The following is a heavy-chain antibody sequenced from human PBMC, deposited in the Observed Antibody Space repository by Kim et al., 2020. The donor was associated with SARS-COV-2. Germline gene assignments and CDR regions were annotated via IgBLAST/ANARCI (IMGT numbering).Heavy chain of an antibody. J-gene: IGHJ4*02. CDR2: NP. CDR3: ARVGSGWLFDY. D-gene: IGHD6-19*01. Sequence: NPTYAQGFTGRFVFSLDTSVTTAYLQISSLKAGDTAVYYCARVGSGWLFDYWGQGTLVTVSS. V-gene: IGHV7-4-1*02.